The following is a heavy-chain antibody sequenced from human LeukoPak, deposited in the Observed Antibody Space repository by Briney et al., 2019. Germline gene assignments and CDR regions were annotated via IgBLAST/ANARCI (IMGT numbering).Heavy chain of an antibody. D-gene: IGHD6-19*01. J-gene: IGHJ4*02. V-gene: IGHV3-23*01. Sequence: PGGSLRLSCAASGSTFSSYAMGWVRQAPGKGLEWVSAISGSGGSTFCADSVKGRFAISRDNSKSTLYLQMNSLRAADTAIYYCTKDQKQYSSGWYNYWGQGTLVTVSS. CDR3: TKDQKQYSSGWYNY. CDR2: ISGSGGST. CDR1: GSTFSSYA.